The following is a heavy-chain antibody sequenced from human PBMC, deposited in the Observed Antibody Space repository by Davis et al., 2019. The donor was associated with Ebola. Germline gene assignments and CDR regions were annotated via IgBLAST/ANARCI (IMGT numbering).Heavy chain of an antibody. CDR2: INSDGSST. V-gene: IGHV3-74*01. CDR3: ARDRKVRVYGMDV. D-gene: IGHD3-10*01. Sequence: GESLKISCTDSVITFSSYAMTWVRQAPGKGLVWVSRINSDGSSTSYADFVKGRFTISRDNAKNTLYLQMNSLRAEDTAVYYCARDRKVRVYGMDVWGKGTTVTVSS. J-gene: IGHJ6*04. CDR1: VITFSSYA.